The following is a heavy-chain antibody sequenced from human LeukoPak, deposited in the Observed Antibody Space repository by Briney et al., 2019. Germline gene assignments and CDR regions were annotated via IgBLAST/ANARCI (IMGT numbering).Heavy chain of an antibody. D-gene: IGHD3-22*01. Sequence: ASVKVSCKASGYTFTGYYMHWVRQAPGQGLEWMGWINPNSGGTNYAQKFQGRVTMTRDTSISTAYMELSRLRSDDTAVYYCARAPVTMIVVVREYPPHFDYWGQGTLVTVSS. V-gene: IGHV1-2*02. CDR3: ARAPVTMIVVVREYPPHFDY. CDR1: GYTFTGYY. J-gene: IGHJ4*02. CDR2: INPNSGGT.